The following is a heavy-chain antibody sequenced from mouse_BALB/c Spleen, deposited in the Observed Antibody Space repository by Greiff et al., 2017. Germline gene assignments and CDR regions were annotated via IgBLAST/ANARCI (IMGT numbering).Heavy chain of an antibody. D-gene: IGHD1-1*01. CDR1: GFTFSSYA. Sequence: EVQVVESGGGLVKPGGSLKLSCAASGFTFSSYAMSWVRQTPEKRLEWVASISSGGSTYYPDSVKGRFTISRDNARNILYLQMSSLRSEDTAMYYCARGLHYDGSSPFYWYFDGWGAGTTVTVAS. CDR3: ARGLHYDGSSPFYWYFDG. J-gene: IGHJ1*01. CDR2: ISSGGST. V-gene: IGHV5-6-5*01.